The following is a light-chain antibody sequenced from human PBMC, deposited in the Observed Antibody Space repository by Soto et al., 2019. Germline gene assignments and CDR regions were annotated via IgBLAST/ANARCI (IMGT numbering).Light chain of an antibody. J-gene: IGKJ5*01. V-gene: IGKV3-15*01. CDR1: QSVRNN. CDR3: QQYNSWPPIT. Sequence: EVVMTQSPVTLSLSPGESATLSCWASQSVRNNLAWYQQKPGQAPILLIYGASTRATGIPDRFSGSGSGTEFTLTISSLQSEDFAVYYCQQYNSWPPITFGQGTRLEIK. CDR2: GAS.